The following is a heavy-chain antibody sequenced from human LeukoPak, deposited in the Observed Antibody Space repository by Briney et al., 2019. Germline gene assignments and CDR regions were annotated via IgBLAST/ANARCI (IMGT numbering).Heavy chain of an antibody. Sequence: SVTLSLTCTVSGASISSSSHYWGWIRQPPGKGLEWISSIYYSGGTYYNPSLESRVIISVDTSKNQFSLKLISVTAADTAVYYCASWYYDILTGYPLIDYWGQGTLVTVSS. V-gene: IGHV4-39*07. CDR2: IYYSGGT. CDR1: GASISSSSHY. J-gene: IGHJ4*02. D-gene: IGHD3-9*01. CDR3: ASWYYDILTGYPLIDY.